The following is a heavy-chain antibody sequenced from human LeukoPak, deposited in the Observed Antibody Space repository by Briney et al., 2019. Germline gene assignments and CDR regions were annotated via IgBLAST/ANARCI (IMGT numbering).Heavy chain of an antibody. D-gene: IGHD1-1*01. CDR2: IWYDGSNK. V-gene: IGHV3-33*06. CDR1: GFTFSSYG. Sequence: GRSLRLSCAASGFTFSSYGMHWVRQAPGKGLEWVAVIWYDGSNKYYADSVKGRFTISRDNSKNTLYLQMNSLRAEDTAVYYCAKDHGPTGVSPYFDYWGQGTLVTVSS. CDR3: AKDHGPTGVSPYFDY. J-gene: IGHJ4*02.